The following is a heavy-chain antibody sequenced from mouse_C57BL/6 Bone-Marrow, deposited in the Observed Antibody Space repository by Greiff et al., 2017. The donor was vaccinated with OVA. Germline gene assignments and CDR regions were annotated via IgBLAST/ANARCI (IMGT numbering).Heavy chain of an antibody. V-gene: IGHV1-64*01. D-gene: IGHD1-1*01. CDR3: ARRERLLRIDY. J-gene: IGHJ2*01. CDR1: GYTFTSYW. CDR2: IHPNSGST. Sequence: QVQLQQPGAELVKPGASVKLSCKASGYTFTSYWMHWVKQRPGQGLEWIGMIHPNSGSTNYNEKFKSKATLTVDKSSSTAYMQLSSLTSEDSAVYYCARRERLLRIDYWGQGTTLTVSS.